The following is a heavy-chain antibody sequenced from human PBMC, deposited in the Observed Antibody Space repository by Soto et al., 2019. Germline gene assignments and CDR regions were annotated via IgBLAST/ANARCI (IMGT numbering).Heavy chain of an antibody. Sequence: ASVKVSCKASGDSLRGNYIHWVRQTPGQGLEWMGWINPNSSGTVYAQKFQGRVTMTRDTSLTTVYMQLNRLTSDDSAVYYCARDLIVDGPDNYAMEVWGQGTTVTVSS. CDR2: INPNSSGT. D-gene: IGHD3-22*01. CDR1: GDSLRGNY. CDR3: ARDLIVDGPDNYAMEV. J-gene: IGHJ6*01. V-gene: IGHV1-2*02.